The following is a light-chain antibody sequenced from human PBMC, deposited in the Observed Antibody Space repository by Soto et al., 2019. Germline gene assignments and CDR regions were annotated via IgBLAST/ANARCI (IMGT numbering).Light chain of an antibody. J-gene: IGKJ4*01. Sequence: EIVMTQSPATLSVSPGERATLSCRASQSISSNLVWYQQKPGQAPRLLIYGASTRATGIPARFSGSGSGTEFTLTISSLQSEDFAVYYCQQYTDWPLFGGGTKVEIK. CDR3: QQYTDWPL. V-gene: IGKV3-15*01. CDR1: QSISSN. CDR2: GAS.